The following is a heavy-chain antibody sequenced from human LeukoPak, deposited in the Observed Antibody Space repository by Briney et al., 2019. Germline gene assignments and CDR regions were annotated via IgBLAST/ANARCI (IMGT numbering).Heavy chain of an antibody. CDR2: IYTSGST. Sequence: SQTLSLTCTVSGGSICSGSYYWSWIRQPAGKGLEWIGRIYTSGSTNYNPSLKSRVTISVDTSKNQFSLKLSSVTAADTAVYYCALGGWELKDYYYYYMDVWGKGTTVTVSS. V-gene: IGHV4-61*02. J-gene: IGHJ6*03. D-gene: IGHD1-26*01. CDR1: GGSICSGSYY. CDR3: ALGGWELKDYYYYYMDV.